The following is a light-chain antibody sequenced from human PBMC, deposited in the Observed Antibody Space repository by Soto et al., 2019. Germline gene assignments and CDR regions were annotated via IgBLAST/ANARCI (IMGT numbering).Light chain of an antibody. Sequence: DIRMTQSPSSLSASTGDRVTITCRASQGISSYLAWYQQKPVKAPKLLIYAASTLQSGVPSRFSGSGSGTEFTLTISSLQPEDFATYYCQQYKSYSPSTFGQGTKVDI. J-gene: IGKJ1*01. CDR2: AAS. CDR1: QGISSY. V-gene: IGKV1-9*01. CDR3: QQYKSYSPST.